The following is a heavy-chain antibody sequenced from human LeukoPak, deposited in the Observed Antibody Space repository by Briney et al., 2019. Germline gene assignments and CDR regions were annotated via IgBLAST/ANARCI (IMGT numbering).Heavy chain of an antibody. CDR2: ISAYNGNT. CDR3: ARDERYDSSGYPFDY. D-gene: IGHD3-22*01. J-gene: IGHJ4*02. CDR1: GYTFTSYG. Sequence: ASVKVSCKASGYTFTSYGISWVRQAPGQGLKWMGWISAYNGNTNYAQKLQGRVTMTTDTSTSTAYMELRSLRSDDTAVYYCARDERYDSSGYPFDYWGQGTLVTVSS. V-gene: IGHV1-18*01.